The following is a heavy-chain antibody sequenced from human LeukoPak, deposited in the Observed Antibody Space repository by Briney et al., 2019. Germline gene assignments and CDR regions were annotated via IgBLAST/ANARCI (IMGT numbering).Heavy chain of an antibody. CDR2: ISSSGRNI. J-gene: IGHJ4*02. D-gene: IGHD5-18*01. Sequence: GGSLTPPCAASGFTLSDYYMSWLRQARGKGLECVSYISSSGRNIYYADSVKGRFTICRDNAKTSQSLQRNSLRGEDTAGYYCARDLGYRYDYLGHYFFSCGEG. CDR3: ARDLGYRYDYLGHYFFS. CDR1: GFTLSDYY. V-gene: IGHV3-11*01.